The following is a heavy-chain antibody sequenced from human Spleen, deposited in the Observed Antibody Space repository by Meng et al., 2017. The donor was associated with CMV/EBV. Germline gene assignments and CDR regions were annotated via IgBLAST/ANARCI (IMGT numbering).Heavy chain of an antibody. CDR2: IYYSGST. Sequence: SETLSLTCTVSGGSRSDSYYWAWIRQPPGKGLEWIGNIYYSGSTYYNPSLKSRVTISVDTSKNQFSLKVSSVTAADTAVYYCARGRGIAAAGTGWFDPWGQGTLVTVSS. CDR1: GGSRSDSYY. V-gene: IGHV4-39*01. J-gene: IGHJ5*02. CDR3: ARGRGIAAAGTGWFDP. D-gene: IGHD6-13*01.